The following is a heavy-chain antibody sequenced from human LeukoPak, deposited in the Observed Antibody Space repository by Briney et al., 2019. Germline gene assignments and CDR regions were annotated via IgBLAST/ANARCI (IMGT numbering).Heavy chain of an antibody. J-gene: IGHJ6*02. Sequence: PGRSLRLSCAASGFTFSSYGMHWVRQAPGKGLEWVAVIWYDGSNKYYADSVKGRFTISRDNSKNTLYLQMNSLRAEDTAVYYCARDSPIVVVPAAIPILYGMDVWGQGTTVTVSS. D-gene: IGHD2-2*01. CDR3: ARDSPIVVVPAAIPILYGMDV. CDR1: GFTFSSYG. CDR2: IWYDGSNK. V-gene: IGHV3-33*01.